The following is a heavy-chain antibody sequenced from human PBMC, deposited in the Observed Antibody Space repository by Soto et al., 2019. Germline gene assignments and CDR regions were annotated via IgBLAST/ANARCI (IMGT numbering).Heavy chain of an antibody. D-gene: IGHD3-22*01. CDR1: GGTFSSYT. V-gene: IGHV1-69*13. Sequence: SVKVSCKASGGTFSSYTISWVRQAPGQGLEWMGGIIPIFGTANYAQKFQGRVTITADESTSTAYMELSGLRSEDTAVYYCARVKDSSGYYTFDYWGQGTLVTVSS. J-gene: IGHJ4*02. CDR3: ARVKDSSGYYTFDY. CDR2: IIPIFGTA.